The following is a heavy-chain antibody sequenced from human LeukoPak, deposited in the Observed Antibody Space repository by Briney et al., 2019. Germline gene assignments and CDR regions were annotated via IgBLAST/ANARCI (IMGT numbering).Heavy chain of an antibody. J-gene: IGHJ4*02. V-gene: IGHV4-39*07. CDR2: IYYSGST. CDR1: GGSISSSSYY. Sequence: SETLSLTCTVSGGSISSSSYYWGWIRPPPGKGLEWIGSIYYSGSTYYNPSLKSRVTISVDTSKNQFSLKLSSVTAADTAVYYCARVAGLPAASYYFDYWGQGTPVTVSS. D-gene: IGHD2-2*01. CDR3: ARVAGLPAASYYFDY.